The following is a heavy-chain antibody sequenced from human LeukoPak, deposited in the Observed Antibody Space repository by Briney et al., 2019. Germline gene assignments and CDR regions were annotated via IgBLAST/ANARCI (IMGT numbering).Heavy chain of an antibody. Sequence: PGGSLRLSCAASGFTVSSNYMSWVRQAPGKGLEWVANIKQDGSEKYYVDSVKGRFTISRDNAKNSLYLQMNSLRAEDTAVYYCAKDEVVVAASFDYWGQGTLVTVSS. CDR1: GFTVSSNY. CDR2: IKQDGSEK. V-gene: IGHV3-7*03. D-gene: IGHD2-15*01. CDR3: AKDEVVVAASFDY. J-gene: IGHJ4*02.